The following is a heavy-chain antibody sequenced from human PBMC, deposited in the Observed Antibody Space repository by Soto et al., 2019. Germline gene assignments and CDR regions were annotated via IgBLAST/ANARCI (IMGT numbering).Heavy chain of an antibody. CDR2: IYYSGST. D-gene: IGHD1-7*01. V-gene: IGHV4-59*08. CDR1: GGSISSYY. CDR3: ARIIVDNWNYESYYFDY. J-gene: IGHJ4*02. Sequence: PSETLSHTCTVSGGSISSYYWSWIRQPPGKGLEWIGYIYYSGSTNYNPSLKSRVTISVDTSKNQFSLKLSSVTAADTAVYYCARIIVDNWNYESYYFDYWGQGTLVTVSS.